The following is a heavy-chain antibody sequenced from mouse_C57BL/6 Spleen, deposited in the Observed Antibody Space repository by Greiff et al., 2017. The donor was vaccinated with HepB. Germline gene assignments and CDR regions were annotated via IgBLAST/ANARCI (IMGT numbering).Heavy chain of an antibody. D-gene: IGHD1-1*01. V-gene: IGHV1-64*01. CDR2: IHPNSGST. Sequence: QVQLQQPGAELVKPGASVKLSCKASGYTFTSYWMHWVKQRPGQGLEWIGMIHPNSGSTNYNEKFKSKATLTVDKSSSTAYMQLSSLTSEDSAVYYGARPSNYYGSSPYYYAMDYWGQGTSVTVSS. CDR1: GYTFTSYW. CDR3: ARPSNYYGSSPYYYAMDY. J-gene: IGHJ4*01.